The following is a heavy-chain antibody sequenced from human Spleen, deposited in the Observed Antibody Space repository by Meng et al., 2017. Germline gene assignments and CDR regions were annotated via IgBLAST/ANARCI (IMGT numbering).Heavy chain of an antibody. D-gene: IGHD3-10*01. CDR3: AKNYGSG. Sequence: EVQLLESGGGLVQPGGSLRLSCAVSGFTFSSYAMNWVRQAPGKGLEWVSGIGGSGGSTYADSVKGRFTISRDNSKNTLYLQMNSLRAEDTAVYYCAKNYGSGWGQGTLVTVSS. J-gene: IGHJ4*02. V-gene: IGHV3-23*01. CDR1: GFTFSSYA. CDR2: IGGSGGST.